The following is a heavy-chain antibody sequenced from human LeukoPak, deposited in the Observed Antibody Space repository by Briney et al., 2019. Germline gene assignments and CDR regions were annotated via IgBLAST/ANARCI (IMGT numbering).Heavy chain of an antibody. J-gene: IGHJ4*02. Sequence: GGSLRLSCATSGFTFSTSGMHWVRQAPGKGLEWVAFIRYDGSNKYHADSVKGRFTVSRDNSKNTLFLQMSSLRDEDAAVYYCARDGGYGDYRDWGQGTLVTVSS. D-gene: IGHD4-17*01. CDR1: GFTFSTSG. V-gene: IGHV3-30*02. CDR2: IRYDGSNK. CDR3: ARDGGYGDYRD.